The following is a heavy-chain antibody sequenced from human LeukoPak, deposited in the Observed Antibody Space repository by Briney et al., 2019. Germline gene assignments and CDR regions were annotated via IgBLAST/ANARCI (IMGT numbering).Heavy chain of an antibody. CDR2: ISDSGGTT. D-gene: IGHD4-17*01. CDR1: GFTFSSYA. CDR3: AKRPDYGASPGYFDY. Sequence: GGSLRLSCAASGFTFSSYAMSWVRQAPGKGLEWVSSISDSGGTTYFADSVQGRFTISRDNSKNTLYLQMNSLRADDTAVYHCAKRPDYGASPGYFDYWGQGTLVIVSS. V-gene: IGHV3-23*01. J-gene: IGHJ4*02.